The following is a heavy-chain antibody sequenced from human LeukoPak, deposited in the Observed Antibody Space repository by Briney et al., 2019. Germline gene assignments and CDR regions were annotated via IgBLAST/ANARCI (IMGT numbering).Heavy chain of an antibody. D-gene: IGHD5-12*01. J-gene: IGHJ4*02. V-gene: IGHV1-2*02. CDR1: GYTFTGYY. Sequence: ASVKVSCKASGYTFTGYYMHWVRQAPGQGLEWMGWINPNSGGTNYAQKFQGRVTMTRDTSISTAYMELSRLRSDDTAVYYCARVNKGYSGYDDYWGQGTLVTVSS. CDR2: INPNSGGT. CDR3: ARVNKGYSGYDDY.